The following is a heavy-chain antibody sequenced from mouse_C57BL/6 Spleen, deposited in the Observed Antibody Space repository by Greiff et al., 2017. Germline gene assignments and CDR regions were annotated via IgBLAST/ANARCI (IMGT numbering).Heavy chain of an antibody. CDR3: ARNGYSNYEAWFAY. J-gene: IGHJ3*01. V-gene: IGHV1-31*01. CDR2: IYPYNGVS. CDR1: GYSFTGYY. D-gene: IGHD2-5*01. Sequence: EVKLQQSGPELVKPGASVKISCKASGYSFTGYYMHWVKQSHGNILDWIGYIYPYNGVSSYNQKFKGKATLTLDKSSSTAYMELRSLTSEDSAVYYCARNGYSNYEAWFAYWGQGTLVTVSA.